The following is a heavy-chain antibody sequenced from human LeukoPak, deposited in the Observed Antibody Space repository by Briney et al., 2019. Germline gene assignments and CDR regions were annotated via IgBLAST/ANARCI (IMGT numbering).Heavy chain of an antibody. D-gene: IGHD3-9*01. Sequence: ASVKVSCKASEYTFTSYDINWVRQATGQGLEWMGWMNPNSGNTGYAQKLQGRVTMTRNTSINTAYMELTSLRSEDTAVYYCARGSRYYGILTDYYTFDYWGQGTLVTVSS. CDR2: MNPNSGNT. CDR1: EYTFTSYD. CDR3: ARGSRYYGILTDYYTFDY. J-gene: IGHJ4*02. V-gene: IGHV1-8*01.